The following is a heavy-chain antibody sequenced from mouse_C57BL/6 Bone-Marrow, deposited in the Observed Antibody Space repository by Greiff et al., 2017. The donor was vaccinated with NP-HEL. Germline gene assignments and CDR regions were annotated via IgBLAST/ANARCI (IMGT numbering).Heavy chain of an antibody. CDR3: ARRLLLRYPAWFAY. J-gene: IGHJ3*01. V-gene: IGHV1-81*01. CDR1: GYTFTSYG. D-gene: IGHD1-1*01. CDR2: IYPRSGNT. Sequence: QVQLKESGAELARPGASVKLSCKASGYTFTSYGISWVKQRTGQGLEWIGEIYPRSGNTYYNEKFKGKATLTADKSSSTAYMELRSLTSEDSAVYFCARRLLLRYPAWFAYWGQGTLVTVSA.